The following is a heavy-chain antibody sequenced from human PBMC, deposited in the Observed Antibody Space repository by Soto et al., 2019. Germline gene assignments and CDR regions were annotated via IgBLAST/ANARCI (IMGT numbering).Heavy chain of an antibody. Sequence: SVKVSFQAAGCTFSSYAISWLRQAPGQGLEWMGGIIPIFGTANYAQKFQGRVTITADESTSTAYMELSSLRSEDTAVYYCAGSVVVTAINTARAFDIWGQGTMVTVSS. CDR3: AGSVVVTAINTARAFDI. J-gene: IGHJ3*02. CDR2: IIPIFGTA. CDR1: GCTFSSYA. V-gene: IGHV1-69*01. D-gene: IGHD2-21*02.